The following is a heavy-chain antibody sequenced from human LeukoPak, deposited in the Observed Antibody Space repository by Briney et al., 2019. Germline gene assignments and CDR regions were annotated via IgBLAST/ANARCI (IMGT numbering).Heavy chain of an antibody. D-gene: IGHD5-18*01. CDR1: DYSISSGYF. CDR3: AKGERGYRYGLFDY. CDR2: IYYSGST. V-gene: IGHV4-31*11. J-gene: IGHJ4*02. Sequence: SETLSLTCVVSDYSISSGYFWGWIRQHPGKGLEWIGYIYYSGSTYYNPSLKSRVTISVDTSKNQFSLKLSSVTAAHTAVYYCAKGERGYRYGLFDYWGQGTLVTVSS.